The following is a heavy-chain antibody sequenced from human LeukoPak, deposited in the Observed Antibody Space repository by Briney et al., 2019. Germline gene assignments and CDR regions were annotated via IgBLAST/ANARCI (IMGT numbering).Heavy chain of an antibody. V-gene: IGHV3-21*04. CDR2: ISSSSSYI. J-gene: IGHJ4*02. CDR1: GFTFSSYS. Sequence: GSLRLSCAASGFTFSSYSMNWVRQAPGKGLEWVSSISSSSSYIYYADSVKGRFTISRDNAKNSLYLQMNSLRAEDTAVYYCARMVSDSNYESTEQPYFDYWGQGTLVTVSS. D-gene: IGHD4-11*01. CDR3: ARMVSDSNYESTEQPYFDY.